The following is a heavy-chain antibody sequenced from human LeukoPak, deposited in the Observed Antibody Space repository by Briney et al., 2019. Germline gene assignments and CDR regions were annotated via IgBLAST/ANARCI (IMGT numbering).Heavy chain of an antibody. J-gene: IGHJ4*02. CDR3: ARDLPVAGTSDYFDY. Sequence: GGSPRLSCAASGFTFSSYAMHWVRQAPGKGLEWVAVISYDGSNKYYADSVKGRFTISRDNSKNTLYLQMNSLRAEDTAVYYCARDLPVAGTSDYFDYWGQGTLVTVSS. CDR1: GFTFSSYA. CDR2: ISYDGSNK. D-gene: IGHD6-19*01. V-gene: IGHV3-30-3*01.